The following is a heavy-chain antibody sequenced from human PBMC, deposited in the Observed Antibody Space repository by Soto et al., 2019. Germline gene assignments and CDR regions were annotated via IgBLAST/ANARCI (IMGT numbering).Heavy chain of an antibody. CDR2: ISYDGSNK. V-gene: IGHV3-30-3*01. D-gene: IGHD1-1*01. Sequence: PGGSLRLSCAASGFTFSSYAMHWVRQAPGKGLEWVAVISYDGSNKYYADSVKGRFTISRDNSKNTLYLQMNSLRAEDTAVYYCARPPGTRAFDIWGQGTMVTVSS. J-gene: IGHJ3*02. CDR1: GFTFSSYA. CDR3: ARPPGTRAFDI.